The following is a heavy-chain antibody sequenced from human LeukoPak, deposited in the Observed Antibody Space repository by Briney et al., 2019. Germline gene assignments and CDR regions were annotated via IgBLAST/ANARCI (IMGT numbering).Heavy chain of an antibody. CDR1: GGTFSSYA. Sequence: ASVTVSCTASGGTFSSYAISWVRQAPGQGLEWMGGIIPIFGTANYAQKFQGRVTITADESTSTVYMELSSLRSEDTAVYYCAREYSSGWEPWGQGTLVTVSS. D-gene: IGHD6-19*01. CDR2: IIPIFGTA. V-gene: IGHV1-69*13. CDR3: AREYSSGWEP. J-gene: IGHJ5*02.